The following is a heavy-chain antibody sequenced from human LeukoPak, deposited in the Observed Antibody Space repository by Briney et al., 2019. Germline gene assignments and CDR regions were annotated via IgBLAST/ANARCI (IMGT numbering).Heavy chain of an antibody. J-gene: IGHJ5*02. V-gene: IGHV1-2*02. CDR3: ARGGSGSYSGWFDP. D-gene: IGHD3-10*01. CDR2: INPKNGGT. Sequence: GASVKVSCKASGFTFTAYYMHWGRQAPGQGLEWMGWINPKNGGTTYAQNFQGRVTMTRDTSISTAYMEISSLRSDDTAVYYCARGGSGSYSGWFDPWGQGTLVTVSS. CDR1: GFTFTAYY.